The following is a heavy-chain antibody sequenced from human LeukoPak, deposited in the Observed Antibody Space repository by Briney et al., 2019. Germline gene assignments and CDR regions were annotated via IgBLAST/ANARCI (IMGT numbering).Heavy chain of an antibody. V-gene: IGHV3-30*03. CDR1: GFTFSSYG. D-gene: IGHD3-22*01. J-gene: IGHJ4*02. Sequence: GGSLRLSCAASGFTFSSYGMHWVRQAPGKGLEWVAVISYDGSNKYYADSVKGRFTISRDNSKNTLYLQMNSLRAEDTAVYYCVGGSGYYPDFDYWGQGTLVTVSS. CDR2: ISYDGSNK. CDR3: VGGSGYYPDFDY.